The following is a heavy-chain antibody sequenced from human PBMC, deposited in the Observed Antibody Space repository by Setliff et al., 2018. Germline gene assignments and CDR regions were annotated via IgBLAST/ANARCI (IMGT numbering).Heavy chain of an antibody. Sequence: GGSLRLSCAASGFTFGDYYMDWVRQAPGKGLELVGRIRDNLNKYSTEYAASVKGRFAISRDDSNKSVYLQMNSLKTEDTAVYYCIRDTSGRDAFDIWGQGTMVTVSS. CDR1: GFTFGDYY. CDR2: IRDNLNKYST. CDR3: IRDTSGRDAFDI. J-gene: IGHJ3*02. D-gene: IGHD6-19*01. V-gene: IGHV3-72*01.